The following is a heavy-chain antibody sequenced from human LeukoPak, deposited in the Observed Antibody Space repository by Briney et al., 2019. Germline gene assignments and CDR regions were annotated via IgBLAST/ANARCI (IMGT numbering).Heavy chain of an antibody. CDR1: GGSFSGYY. D-gene: IGHD5-18*01. CDR2: INHSGST. CDR3: ARVSTKYVDTAMVTSWYFDC. Sequence: SETLSLTCAVYGGSFSGYYWSWIRQPPGKGLEWIGEINHSGSTNYNPSLKSRVTISVDTSKNQFSLKLSSVTAADTAVYYCARVSTKYVDTAMVTSWYFDCWGQGTLVTVSS. V-gene: IGHV4-34*01. J-gene: IGHJ4*02.